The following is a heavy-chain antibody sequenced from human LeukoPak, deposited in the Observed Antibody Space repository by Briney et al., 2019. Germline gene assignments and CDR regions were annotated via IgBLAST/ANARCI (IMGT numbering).Heavy chain of an antibody. D-gene: IGHD2-15*01. CDR2: ISAYNGNT. J-gene: IGHJ5*02. CDR3: ARRGSCSGGSCFSP. V-gene: IGHV1-18*01. CDR1: GYTFTSYG. Sequence: ASVKVSCKASGYTFTSYGISWVRQAPGQGLEWMGWISAYNGNTNYAQRLQGRVTMTTDTSTSTAHMELRNLTSDDTAVYYCARRGSCSGGSCFSPWGQGTLIIVSS.